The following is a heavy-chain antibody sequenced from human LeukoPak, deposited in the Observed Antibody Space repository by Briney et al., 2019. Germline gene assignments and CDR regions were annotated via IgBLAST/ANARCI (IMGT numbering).Heavy chain of an antibody. CDR3: ARDYALLYCDY. J-gene: IGHJ4*02. D-gene: IGHD2-15*01. Sequence: GGSLRLSCAASGFTFSDYHMSWIRQAPGKGLEWVSYISSSGSTIYYADSVKGRFTISRDNAKNSLYLQMNSLRAEDTAVYYCARDYALLYCDYWGQGTLVTVSS. V-gene: IGHV3-11*01. CDR2: ISSSGSTI. CDR1: GFTFSDYH.